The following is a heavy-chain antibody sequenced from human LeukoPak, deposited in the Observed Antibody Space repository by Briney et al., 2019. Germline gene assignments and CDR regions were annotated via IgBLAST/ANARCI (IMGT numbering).Heavy chain of an antibody. Sequence: GGSLRLSCAASGFTFSDYYMSWIRQAPGKGLEWVTYISSSGSYTNYADSVKGRFTISRDNAKNSLYLQMNSLRAEDTAVYYCARASSPSLAIPGYWGQGTLVTV. J-gene: IGHJ4*02. V-gene: IGHV3-11*05. D-gene: IGHD2-2*01. CDR3: ARASSPSLAIPGY. CDR1: GFTFSDYY. CDR2: ISSSGSYT.